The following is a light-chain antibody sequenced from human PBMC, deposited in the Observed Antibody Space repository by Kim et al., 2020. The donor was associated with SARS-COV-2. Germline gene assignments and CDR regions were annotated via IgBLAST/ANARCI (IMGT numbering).Light chain of an antibody. CDR3: QQRNNWPPWT. V-gene: IGKV3-11*01. J-gene: IGKJ1*01. CDR2: GAS. CDR1: QSVSTY. Sequence: SPGERATLSCRASQSVSTYLAWYQQKPGQAPRLLIFGASNRAAGIPARFSGSGSGTDFTLTISSLEPEDFAVYYCQQRNNWPPWTFGQGTKVEIK.